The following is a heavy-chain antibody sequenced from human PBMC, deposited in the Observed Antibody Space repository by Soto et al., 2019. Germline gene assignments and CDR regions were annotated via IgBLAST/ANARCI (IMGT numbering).Heavy chain of an antibody. CDR2: ILYDGSKK. J-gene: IGHJ6*02. Sequence: PGGSLRLSCAASVFTFSSYGMHWVRQAPGKGLEWVAVILYDGSKKYYADSVKGRFTISRDNSKNTLYLQMSSLRAEDTALYFCVKDGSSGWPYFDDMDVWGQGTTVTVSS. CDR1: VFTFSSYG. CDR3: VKDGSSGWPYFDDMDV. D-gene: IGHD6-19*01. V-gene: IGHV3-30*18.